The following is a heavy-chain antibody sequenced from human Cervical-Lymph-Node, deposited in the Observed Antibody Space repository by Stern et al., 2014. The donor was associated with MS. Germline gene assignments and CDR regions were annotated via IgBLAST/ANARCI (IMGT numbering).Heavy chain of an antibody. D-gene: IGHD1-20*01. CDR2: INPNSGGT. J-gene: IGHJ6*02. Sequence: VQLVQSGAEVKKPGASVKVSCKASGYTFNDYYLHWVQQAPGQGLEWLGWINPNSGGTNYAQKFQGRVTMTRDTSISTAYMELSSLKSDDAAVYFCARGYRWKSDYYYGMDVWGQGTTVTVSS. CDR3: ARGYRWKSDYYYGMDV. CDR1: GYTFNDYY. V-gene: IGHV1-2*02.